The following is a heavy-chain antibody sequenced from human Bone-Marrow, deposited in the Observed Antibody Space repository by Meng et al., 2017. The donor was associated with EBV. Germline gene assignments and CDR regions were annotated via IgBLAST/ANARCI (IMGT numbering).Heavy chain of an antibody. CDR2: ISGSGGST. J-gene: IGHJ4*02. Sequence: VDVFESGGGLGPPGGSLRLSCAASGFTFSSYAMSWVRQAPGKGLEWVSAISGSGGSTYYADSVKGRFTISRDNSKNTLYLQMNSLRAEDTAVYYCAKLVGYSSGSGVNDYWGQGTLVTVSS. D-gene: IGHD6-19*01. CDR3: AKLVGYSSGSGVNDY. V-gene: IGHV3-23*01. CDR1: GFTFSSYA.